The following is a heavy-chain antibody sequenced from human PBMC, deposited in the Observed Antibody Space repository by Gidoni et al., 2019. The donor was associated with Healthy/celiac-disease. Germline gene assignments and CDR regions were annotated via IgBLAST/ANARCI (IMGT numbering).Heavy chain of an antibody. CDR2: FDPEDGET. Sequence: QVQLVPSGAAVKKPGASVKVSCKVSGYTLTELSMHWVRQAPGKGLEWMGGFDPEDGETIYAQKFQGRVTMTEDTSTDTAYMELSSLRSEDTAVYYCATDRQRYDYGDYVFDYWGQGTLVTVSS. D-gene: IGHD4-17*01. J-gene: IGHJ4*02. CDR3: ATDRQRYDYGDYVFDY. V-gene: IGHV1-24*01. CDR1: GYTLTELS.